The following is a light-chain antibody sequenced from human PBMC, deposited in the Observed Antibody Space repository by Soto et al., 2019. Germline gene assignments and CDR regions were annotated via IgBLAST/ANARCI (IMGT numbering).Light chain of an antibody. CDR3: QHYNSYSEA. J-gene: IGKJ1*01. V-gene: IGKV1-5*03. Sequence: DIQMTHSPSTLSGSVGDRFTITCRVGQTISSWLAWYQQKPGKAPKLLIYKASTLKSGVPSRFRGSGSGTEFTLTISSLQPDDFAPYYCQHYNSYSEAFGQGTKVDIK. CDR1: QTISSW. CDR2: KAS.